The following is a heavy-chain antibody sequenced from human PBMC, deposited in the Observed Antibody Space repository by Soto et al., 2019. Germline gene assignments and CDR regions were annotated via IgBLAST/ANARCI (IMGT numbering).Heavy chain of an antibody. V-gene: IGHV1-69*13. CDR3: ARDQRAIEPGAPNWFDH. J-gene: IGHJ5*02. Sequence: SVKVSCKASGGTFSSYAISWVRQAPGQGLEWMGGIIPIFGTANYAQKFQGGVTITADESTSTAYMELSSLRSEDTAVYYCARDQRAIEPGAPNWFDHWGQGTLVTVSS. CDR2: IIPIFGTA. CDR1: GGTFSSYA.